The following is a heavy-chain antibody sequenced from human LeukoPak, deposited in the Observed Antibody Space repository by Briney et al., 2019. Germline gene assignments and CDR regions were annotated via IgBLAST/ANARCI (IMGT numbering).Heavy chain of an antibody. Sequence: PSETLSLTCAVYGGSFSGYYWSWIRQPPGKGLEWIGEINHSGSTNYNPSLKSRVTISVDTSKNQFSLKLSSVTAADTAVYYCARDPRYYYGMDVWGQGTTVTVSS. CDR3: ARDPRYYYGMDV. CDR2: INHSGST. V-gene: IGHV4-34*01. CDR1: GGSFSGYY. J-gene: IGHJ6*02.